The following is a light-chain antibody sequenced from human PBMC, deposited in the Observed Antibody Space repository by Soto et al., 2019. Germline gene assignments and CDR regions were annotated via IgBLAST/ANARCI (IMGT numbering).Light chain of an antibody. Sequence: QTVVTQEPSFSVSPGRTVTLTCGLSSGSVSTSYYPSWYQQTPGQAPRTLIYSTNTRSSGVPDRFSGSILGNKAAITITGAQADDEADYYCALYMGSGIGVFGGGTKLTVL. CDR1: SGSVSTSYY. J-gene: IGLJ3*02. CDR2: STN. V-gene: IGLV8-61*01. CDR3: ALYMGSGIGV.